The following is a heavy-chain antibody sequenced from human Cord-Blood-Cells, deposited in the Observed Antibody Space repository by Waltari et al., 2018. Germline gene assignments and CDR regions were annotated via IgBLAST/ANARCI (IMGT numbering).Heavy chain of an antibody. CDR1: GGSISSSSYY. D-gene: IGHD5-12*01. J-gene: IGHJ4*02. Sequence: QLQLQESGPGLVKPSETLSLTCTVSGGSISSSSYYWGWIRQPPGKGLEWIGSIYYSGSTYYNPSLKSRVTISVDTSKNQFSLKLSSVTAADTAVYYCARLCGVGYDLIFWDYWGQGTLVTVSS. V-gene: IGHV4-39*01. CDR3: ARLCGVGYDLIFWDY. CDR2: IYYSGST.